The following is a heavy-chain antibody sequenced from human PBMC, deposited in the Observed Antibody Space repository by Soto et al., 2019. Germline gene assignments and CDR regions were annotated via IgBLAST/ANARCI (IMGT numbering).Heavy chain of an antibody. CDR1: GFTFSSHV. J-gene: IGHJ6*04. V-gene: IGHV3-23*01. CDR3: ARGPRSPPPQDYGMDG. Sequence: GGSLRLSCAASGFTFSSHVMNWVRQAPGKGLEWVAAISGGGGTTYYGDSVEGRFTMSRDNSKNTLYLQMNSLRAEDTAVYYCARGPRSPPPQDYGMDGWGKGTTVTVYS. CDR2: ISGGGGTT.